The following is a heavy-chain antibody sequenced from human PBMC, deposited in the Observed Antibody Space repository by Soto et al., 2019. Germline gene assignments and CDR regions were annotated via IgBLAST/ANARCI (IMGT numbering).Heavy chain of an antibody. CDR3: AKSHYDSSGYYIIDH. CDR1: GGSISGRC. V-gene: IGHV4-59*01. D-gene: IGHD3-22*01. J-gene: IGHJ5*02. CDR2: FCYTGST. Sequence: SETLSLTCTVSGGSISGRCWSWVRQSPGKGLEWIGYFCYTGSTNYNPSLKSRVTISVDRSKTQCSLKLTSVTAADTAVYYCAKSHYDSSGYYIIDHWGQGTLVTVSS.